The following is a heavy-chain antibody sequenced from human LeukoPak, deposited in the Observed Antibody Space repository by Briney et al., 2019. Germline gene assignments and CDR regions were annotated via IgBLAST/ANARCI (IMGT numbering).Heavy chain of an antibody. CDR2: INPNSGGT. CDR1: GYIFTDYY. CDR3: ARDGGYYGSPSNWFDP. D-gene: IGHD3-10*01. Sequence: GASAKVSCKASGYIFTDYYMHWVRQAPGQELGWMGRINPNSGGTNYAQKFQGRVTMTRDTSISTAYTELSSLRSEDTAVYYCARDGGYYGSPSNWFDPWGQGTLVTVSS. V-gene: IGHV1/OR15-1*02. J-gene: IGHJ5*02.